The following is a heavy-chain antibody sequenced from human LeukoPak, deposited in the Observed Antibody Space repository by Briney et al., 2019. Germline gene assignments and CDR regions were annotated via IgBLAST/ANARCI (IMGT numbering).Heavy chain of an antibody. CDR2: MRGSGGST. Sequence: HPGGSLRLSCAASGFTFNNYAMSWVRQAPGKGLEWVSGMRGSGGSTYYADSVKGRFTISRDNSKNTVYLQMNSLRAEDTAVYYCATRDYYDSRGYYYYYFDYWGQGTLVTVSS. CDR3: ATRDYYDSRGYYYYYFDY. V-gene: IGHV3-23*01. D-gene: IGHD3-22*01. J-gene: IGHJ4*02. CDR1: GFTFNNYA.